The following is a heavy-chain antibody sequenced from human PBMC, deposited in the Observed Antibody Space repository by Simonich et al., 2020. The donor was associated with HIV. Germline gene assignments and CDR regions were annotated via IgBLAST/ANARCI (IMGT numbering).Heavy chain of an antibody. D-gene: IGHD4-17*01. CDR1: GGSFSGYY. CDR3: ARRHPTTVTTPYFDH. J-gene: IGHJ4*02. CDR2: NNHSGRN. V-gene: IGHV4-34*01. Sequence: QVQLQQWGAGLLKPSETLSLTCSVYGGSFSGYYWRLHLQPPGKGLEWIGENNHSGRNNYNPSLKSRVTISVDTSKNQFSLKLSPVTAADTAVYYCARRHPTTVTTPYFDHWGQGTLVTVSS.